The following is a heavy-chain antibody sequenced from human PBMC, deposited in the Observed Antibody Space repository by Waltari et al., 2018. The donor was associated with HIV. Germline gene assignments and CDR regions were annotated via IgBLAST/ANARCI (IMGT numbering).Heavy chain of an antibody. CDR2: IYYSGST. Sequence: QLQLQESGPGLVKPSETLSLTCTVPGGSISRSSSYWGWIRPPPGKGLEWIGSIYYSGSTYYNPSLNSRVTISVDTSKNQFSLKLSSVTAADTAVYYCARVQTGVDTAMVNRYFDLWGRGTLVTVSS. D-gene: IGHD5-18*01. CDR1: GGSISRSSSY. CDR3: ARVQTGVDTAMVNRYFDL. J-gene: IGHJ2*01. V-gene: IGHV4-39*01.